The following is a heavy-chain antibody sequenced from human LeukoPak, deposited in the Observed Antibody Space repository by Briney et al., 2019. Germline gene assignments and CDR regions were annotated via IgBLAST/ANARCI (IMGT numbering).Heavy chain of an antibody. V-gene: IGHV4-61*01. CDR2: IYYSGST. D-gene: IGHD2-15*01. J-gene: IGHJ6*03. CDR3: ATSGGEPYYYYMDV. CDR1: GGSISSSSYY. Sequence: SETLSLTCTVSGGSISSSSYYWSWIRQPPGKGLEWIGYIYYSGSTNYNPSLKSRVTISVDTSKNQFSLKLSSVTAADTAVYYCATSGGEPYYYYMDVWGKGTTVTISS.